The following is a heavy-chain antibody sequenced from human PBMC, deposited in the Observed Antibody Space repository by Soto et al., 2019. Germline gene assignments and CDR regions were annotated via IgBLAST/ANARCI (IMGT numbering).Heavy chain of an antibody. Sequence: GGSLRLSCAASGFTFSTYSMNWVRQARGKGLEWVSSISGSGNYTHYADFLRGRFTISRDNAKTSLYLQMNSLRAEDTAVYYCAREGINNYNEYYFDSWGQGTVVTVSS. D-gene: IGHD4-4*01. V-gene: IGHV3-21*01. CDR1: GFTFSTYS. J-gene: IGHJ4*02. CDR2: ISGSGNYT. CDR3: AREGINNYNEYYFDS.